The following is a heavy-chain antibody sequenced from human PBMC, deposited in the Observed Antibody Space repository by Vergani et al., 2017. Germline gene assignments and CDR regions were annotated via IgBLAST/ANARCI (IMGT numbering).Heavy chain of an antibody. Sequence: QVQLQESGPGLVKPSQTLSLTCAVSGGSISSGGYSWSWIRQPPGKGLEWIGYISHRGSTYYNPSLKSRVTISVDRSKNQFSLKLSSVTAADTAVYYCARGVLRYFDWLPDAFDIWGQGTMVTVSS. CDR1: GGSISSGGYS. D-gene: IGHD3-9*01. CDR3: ARGVLRYFDWLPDAFDI. CDR2: ISHRGST. J-gene: IGHJ3*02. V-gene: IGHV4-30-2*01.